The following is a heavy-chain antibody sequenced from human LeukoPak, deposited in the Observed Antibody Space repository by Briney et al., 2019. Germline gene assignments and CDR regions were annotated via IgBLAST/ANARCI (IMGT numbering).Heavy chain of an antibody. V-gene: IGHV3-7*01. J-gene: IGHJ4*02. Sequence: PGGSLRLSCAASGFTFSSYWMSWVRQAPGKGLEWVANIKQDGSEKYYVDSVKGRFTISRDNAKNSLYLQMNSLRAEDTAVYYCASILDIVVAEYYFDYWGQGTLVTVSS. CDR3: ASILDIVVAEYYFDY. CDR1: GFTFSSYW. D-gene: IGHD2-21*01. CDR2: IKQDGSEK.